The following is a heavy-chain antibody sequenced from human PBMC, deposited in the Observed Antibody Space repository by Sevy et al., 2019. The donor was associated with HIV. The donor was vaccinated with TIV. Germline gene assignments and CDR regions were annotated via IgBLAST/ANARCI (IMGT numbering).Heavy chain of an antibody. CDR2: ISDDGSKT. Sequence: GGSLRLSCAGSGFNFDDYVMSWVRQAPGKGLEWVAVISDDGSKTYYADSVNGRFTISRDNSKNTLYLQMNSLRADDTAVYYCARGRVTSHYFDYWGQGTLVTVSS. D-gene: IGHD2-21*02. J-gene: IGHJ4*02. CDR3: ARGRVTSHYFDY. V-gene: IGHV3-30*03. CDR1: GFNFDDYV.